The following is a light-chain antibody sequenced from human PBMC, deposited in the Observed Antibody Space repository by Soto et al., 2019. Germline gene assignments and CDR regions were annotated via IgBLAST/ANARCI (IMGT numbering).Light chain of an antibody. CDR2: GAS. J-gene: IGKJ2*01. CDR3: QRYDISPFP. CDR1: QSVSSTY. Sequence: EIVLTQSPGTLSLSPGERATLSCRASQSVSSTYLAWYQQKPGQAPRLLIYGASSRATGIPDRFSGSGSGTYFTLIISRLEPEDFAVYYCQRYDISPFPFGQGTKLEIK. V-gene: IGKV3-20*01.